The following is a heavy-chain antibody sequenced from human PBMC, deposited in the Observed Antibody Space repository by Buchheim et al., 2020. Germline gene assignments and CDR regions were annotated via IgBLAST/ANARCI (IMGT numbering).Heavy chain of an antibody. D-gene: IGHD2-15*01. V-gene: IGHV4-30-2*01. CDR2: IYHSGST. CDR1: GGSISSGGYS. Sequence: QLQLQESGSGLVKPSQTLSLTCAVSGGSISSGGYSWSWIRQPPGKGLEWIGYIYHSGSTYYNPSLKSRVTISVDTSKNQFSLKLSSVTAADTAVYYCARGVDCSGGSCHEGLFDYWGQGTL. J-gene: IGHJ4*02. CDR3: ARGVDCSGGSCHEGLFDY.